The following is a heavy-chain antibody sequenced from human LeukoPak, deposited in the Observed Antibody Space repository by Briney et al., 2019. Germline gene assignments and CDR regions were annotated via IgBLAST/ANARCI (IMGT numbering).Heavy chain of an antibody. CDR3: ARVASGSYSDYYYYMDV. D-gene: IGHD1-26*01. CDR2: INPNSGGT. J-gene: IGHJ6*03. V-gene: IGHV1-2*02. Sequence: GASVEVSCKASGYTFTSYAMNWVRQAPGQGLEWMGWINPNSGGTNYAQKFQGRVTMTRDTSISTAYMELSRLRSDDTAVYYCARVASGSYSDYYYYMDVWGKGTTVTVSS. CDR1: GYTFTSYA.